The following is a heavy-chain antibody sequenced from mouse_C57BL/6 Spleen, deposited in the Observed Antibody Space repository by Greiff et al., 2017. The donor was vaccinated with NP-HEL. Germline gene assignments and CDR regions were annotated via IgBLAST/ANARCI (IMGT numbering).Heavy chain of an antibody. CDR2: ISSGSSTI. V-gene: IGHV5-17*01. J-gene: IGHJ3*01. D-gene: IGHD2-4*01. CDR1: GFTFSDYG. CDR3: ARQRDYDSFAD. Sequence: EVKLVESGGGLVKPGGSLKLSCAASGFTFSDYGMHWVRQAPEKGLEWVAYISSGSSTIYYADTVKGRFTIYRDNAKNTLFLQMTSLRSEDTAMYYCARQRDYDSFADWGQGTLVTVSA.